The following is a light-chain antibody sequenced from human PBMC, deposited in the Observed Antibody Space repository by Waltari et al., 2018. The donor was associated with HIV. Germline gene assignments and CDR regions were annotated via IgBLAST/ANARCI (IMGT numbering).Light chain of an antibody. CDR1: QRIDTTS. CDR3: LQDYNLPGA. Sequence: QSPGTLSVSPGERATLSCRASQRIDTTSLSWYQQKPGQAPRLVIYGASTRASGIPPRFSGSGSGTDFTLTISSLQPEDFASYYCLQDYNLPGAFGQGTRVEIK. CDR2: GAS. V-gene: IGKV3D-7*01. J-gene: IGKJ1*01.